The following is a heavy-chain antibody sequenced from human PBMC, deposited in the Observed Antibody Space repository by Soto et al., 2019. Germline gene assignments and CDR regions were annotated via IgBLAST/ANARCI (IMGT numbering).Heavy chain of an antibody. CDR2: IYPGDSDT. V-gene: IGHV5-51*01. CDR1: GYSFTSYW. CDR3: ARHFPRYYGSGSYYNYYYYGMDV. J-gene: IGHJ6*02. D-gene: IGHD3-10*01. Sequence: GESLKISCKGSGYSFTSYWIGWVRQMPGKGLERMGIIYPGDSDTRYSPSFQGQVTISADKSISTAYLQWSSLKASDTAMYYCARHFPRYYGSGSYYNYYYYGMDVWGQGTTVTVSS.